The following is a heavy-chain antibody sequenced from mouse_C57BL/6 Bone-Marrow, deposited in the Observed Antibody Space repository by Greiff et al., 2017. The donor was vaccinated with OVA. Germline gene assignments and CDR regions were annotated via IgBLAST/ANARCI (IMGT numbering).Heavy chain of an antibody. Sequence: VQGVESGAELVKPGASVKMSRKASGYTFTTYPIEWMKQNHGKSLEWIGNFHPYNDDTKYNEKFKGKATLTVEKSSSTVYLELSRLTSDDSAVYYCARGIYYGSSYVYFAYWGQGTLVTVSA. CDR2: FHPYNDDT. CDR3: ARGIYYGSSYVYFAY. D-gene: IGHD1-1*01. V-gene: IGHV1-47*01. CDR1: GYTFTTYP. J-gene: IGHJ3*01.